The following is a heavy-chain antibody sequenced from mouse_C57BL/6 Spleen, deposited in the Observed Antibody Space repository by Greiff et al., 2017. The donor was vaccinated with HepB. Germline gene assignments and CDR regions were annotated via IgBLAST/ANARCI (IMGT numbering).Heavy chain of an antibody. Sequence: EVQVVESGGGLVQPGGSLKLSCAASGFTFSDYGMAWVRQAPRKGPAWVAFISNLAYSIYYADTVTGRFTISRENAKNTLYLEMSSLRSEDTAMYYCARAGDGYSYYAMDYWGQGTSVTVSS. CDR3: ARAGDGYSYYAMDY. D-gene: IGHD2-3*01. CDR1: GFTFSDYG. J-gene: IGHJ4*01. CDR2: ISNLAYSI. V-gene: IGHV5-15*01.